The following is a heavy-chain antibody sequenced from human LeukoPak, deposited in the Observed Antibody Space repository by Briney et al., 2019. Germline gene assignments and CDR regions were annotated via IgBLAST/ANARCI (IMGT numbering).Heavy chain of an antibody. CDR3: ARGVGWFDP. Sequence: GSLRLSCAASGFTFSSYAMHWVRQAPGKGLEWVAVISYDGSNKYYADSVKGRFTISRDNSKNTLYLQMNSPRAEDTAVYYCARGVGWFDPWGQGTLVTVSS. CDR2: ISYDGSNK. CDR1: GFTFSSYA. V-gene: IGHV3-30-3*01. J-gene: IGHJ5*02.